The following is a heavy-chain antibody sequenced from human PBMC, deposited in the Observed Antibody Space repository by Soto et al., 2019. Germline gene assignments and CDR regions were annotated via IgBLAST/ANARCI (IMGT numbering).Heavy chain of an antibody. D-gene: IGHD2-2*01. Sequence: GGSLRLSCAASGFTFISYAMHWVRQAPGKGLEYVSAISSNGGSTYYANSVKGRFTISRDNSKNTLYLQMGSLRAEDMAVYYCARGYCSSTSCYLDYFDYWGQGT. CDR2: ISSNGGST. V-gene: IGHV3-64*01. CDR1: GFTFISYA. CDR3: ARGYCSSTSCYLDYFDY. J-gene: IGHJ4*02.